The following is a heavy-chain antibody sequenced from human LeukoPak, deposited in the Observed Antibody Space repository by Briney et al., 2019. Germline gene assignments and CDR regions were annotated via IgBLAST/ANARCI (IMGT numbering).Heavy chain of an antibody. V-gene: IGHV4-61*05. D-gene: IGHD2-8*01. CDR3: ARGSNWYCTNGVCPRYNWFDP. CDR1: GGSISSSSYC. J-gene: IGHJ5*02. Sequence: PSETLSLTCTVSGGSISSSSYCWGWIRQPPGKGLEWIGYIYYSGSTNYNPSLKSRVTISVDTSKNQFSLKLSSVTAADTAMYYCARGSNWYCTNGVCPRYNWFDPWGQGTLVTVSS. CDR2: IYYSGST.